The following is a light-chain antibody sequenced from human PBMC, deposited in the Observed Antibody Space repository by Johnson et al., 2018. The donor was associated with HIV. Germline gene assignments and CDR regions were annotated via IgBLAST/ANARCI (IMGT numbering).Light chain of an antibody. CDR1: SSNIGNNY. CDR3: GTWDSSLSVYV. V-gene: IGLV1-51*01. J-gene: IGLJ1*01. Sequence: QSVLTQPPSVSAAPGQKVTISCSGSSSNIGNNYVSWYQQLPRTAPKLLIYDNHKRPSGIPDRVSGSKSGTSATLGITGLQTGDEADYYCGTWDSSLSVYVFATGTKVTFL. CDR2: DNH.